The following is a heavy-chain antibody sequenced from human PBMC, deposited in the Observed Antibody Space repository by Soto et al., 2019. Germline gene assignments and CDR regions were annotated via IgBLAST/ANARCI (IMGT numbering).Heavy chain of an antibody. CDR1: GGSFSGYY. CDR3: ARGRKYYYYYGMDV. V-gene: IGHV4-34*01. Sequence: TSETLSLTCAVYGGSFSGYYWSWIRQPPGKGLEWIGEINHSGSTNYNPSLKSRVTISVDTSKNQFSLKLSSVTAADTAVYYCARGRKYYYYYGMDVWGQGTTVTVSS. CDR2: INHSGST. J-gene: IGHJ6*02.